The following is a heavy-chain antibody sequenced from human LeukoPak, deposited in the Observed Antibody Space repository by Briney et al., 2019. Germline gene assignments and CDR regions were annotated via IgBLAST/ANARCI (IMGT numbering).Heavy chain of an antibody. J-gene: IGHJ4*02. V-gene: IGHV3-48*03. CDR1: GFTFSSYE. CDR3: ARGGIQLWLNNDY. Sequence: GGSLRLSCAASGFTFSSYEMNWVRQAPGKGLEWVSYISSSGSTIYYADSVKGRFTISRDNAKNSLYLQMNSLRAEDTAVCYCARGGIQLWLNNDYWGQGTLVTASS. D-gene: IGHD5-18*01. CDR2: ISSSGSTI.